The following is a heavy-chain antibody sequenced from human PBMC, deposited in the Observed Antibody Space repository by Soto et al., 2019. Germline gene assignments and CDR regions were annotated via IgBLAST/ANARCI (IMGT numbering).Heavy chain of an antibody. CDR1: GGTFSSYA. V-gene: IGHV1-69*13. CDR2: IIPIFGTA. D-gene: IGHD6-13*01. CDR3: ARAYVGDLYSSSWYYYGMDV. J-gene: IGHJ6*02. Sequence: SVKVSCKAYGGTFSSYAISWVRQAPGQGLEWMGGIIPIFGTANYAQKFQGRVTITADESTSTAYMELSSLRSEDTAVYYCARAYVGDLYSSSWYYYGMDVWGQGTTVTVSS.